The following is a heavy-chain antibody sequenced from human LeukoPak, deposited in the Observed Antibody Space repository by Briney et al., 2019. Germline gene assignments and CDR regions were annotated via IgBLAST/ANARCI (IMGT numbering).Heavy chain of an antibody. CDR2: MNPNSGNT. CDR1: GYTFTSYD. J-gene: IGHJ5*02. Sequence: ASVKVSCKASGYTFTSYDINWVRQATGQGLEWMGWMNPNSGNTGYAQKFQGRVTMTRNTSISTAYMELSSLRSEDTAVYSCARGEYDILTGYSYNWFDPWGQGTLVTVSS. D-gene: IGHD3-9*01. V-gene: IGHV1-8*01. CDR3: ARGEYDILTGYSYNWFDP.